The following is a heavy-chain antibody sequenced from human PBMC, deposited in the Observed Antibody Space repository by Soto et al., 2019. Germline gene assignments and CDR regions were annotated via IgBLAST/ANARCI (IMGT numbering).Heavy chain of an antibody. V-gene: IGHV1-18*01. Sequence: GASVKVSCKASGYTFTSYGISWVRQAPGQGLEWMGWISAYNGNTNYAQKFQGRVTITADESTSTAYMELSSLRSEDTAVYYCATWYSSGYYYYYYGMDVWGQGTTVTDSS. J-gene: IGHJ6*02. CDR2: ISAYNGNT. CDR1: GYTFTSYG. D-gene: IGHD3-22*01. CDR3: ATWYSSGYYYYYYGMDV.